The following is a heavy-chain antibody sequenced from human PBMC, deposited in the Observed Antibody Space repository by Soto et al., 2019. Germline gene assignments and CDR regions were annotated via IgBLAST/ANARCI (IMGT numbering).Heavy chain of an antibody. Sequence: PSETLSLTCTVSGGSISSSSYYWGWIRQPPGKGLEWIGSIYYSGSTYYNPSLKSRVTISVDTSKNQFSLKLSSVTAADTAVYYCARARGAARPNYYYGMDVWGQGTRVTVSS. D-gene: IGHD6-6*01. CDR1: GGSISSSSYY. CDR3: ARARGAARPNYYYGMDV. CDR2: IYYSGST. J-gene: IGHJ6*02. V-gene: IGHV4-39*01.